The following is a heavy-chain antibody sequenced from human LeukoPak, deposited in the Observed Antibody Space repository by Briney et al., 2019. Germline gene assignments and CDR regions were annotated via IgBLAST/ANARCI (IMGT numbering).Heavy chain of an antibody. V-gene: IGHV3-23*01. Sequence: GSLTLSCAASGFTFSSYAMSWVRQAPGKGLEWVSAISGSGGSTYYADSVKGRFTISRDNSKNTLYLQMNSLRAEDTAVYYCAKKGVYGDYVTYYFDYWGQGTLVTVSS. J-gene: IGHJ4*02. CDR2: ISGSGGST. CDR1: GFTFSSYA. D-gene: IGHD4-17*01. CDR3: AKKGVYGDYVTYYFDY.